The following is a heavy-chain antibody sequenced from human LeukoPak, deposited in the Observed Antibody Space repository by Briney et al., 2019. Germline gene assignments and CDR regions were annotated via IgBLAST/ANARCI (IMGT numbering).Heavy chain of an antibody. CDR2: IKPNSGGT. CDR1: GYTFTGYY. D-gene: IGHD3-22*01. Sequence: GASLKVSCEASGYTFTGYYMHWVRQTPGQRLEWMGRIKPNSGGTNYAQKFQGRVSMTGETSISIDYMGLSRLRSDDSAVYYCARRTYYYDSSGYFDYWGQGTLVTVSS. CDR3: ARRTYYYDSSGYFDY. V-gene: IGHV1-2*06. J-gene: IGHJ4*02.